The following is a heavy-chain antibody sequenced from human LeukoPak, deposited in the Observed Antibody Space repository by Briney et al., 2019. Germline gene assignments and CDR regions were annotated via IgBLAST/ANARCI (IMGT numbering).Heavy chain of an antibody. CDR2: IRYDGSNK. J-gene: IGHJ4*02. Sequence: GGSLRLSCAASGFTFSSYGMHWVRQAPGKGLEWVAFIRYDGSNKYYADSVKGRFTISRDNSKNTLYLQMNSLRAEDTAVYYCAKAPIRTMVRGVPTGYWGQGTLVTVSS. V-gene: IGHV3-30*02. D-gene: IGHD3-10*01. CDR3: AKAPIRTMVRGVPTGY. CDR1: GFTFSSYG.